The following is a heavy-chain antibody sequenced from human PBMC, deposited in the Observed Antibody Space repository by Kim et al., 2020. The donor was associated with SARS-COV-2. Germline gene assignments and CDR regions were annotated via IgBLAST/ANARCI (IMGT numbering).Heavy chain of an antibody. J-gene: IGHJ4*02. D-gene: IGHD3-10*01. Sequence: NPSLKRRVTISVDTSKNQFSLKLSSVTAADTAVYYCARETRVRGVIIIDYWGQGTLVTVSS. CDR3: ARETRVRGVIIIDY. V-gene: IGHV4-34*01.